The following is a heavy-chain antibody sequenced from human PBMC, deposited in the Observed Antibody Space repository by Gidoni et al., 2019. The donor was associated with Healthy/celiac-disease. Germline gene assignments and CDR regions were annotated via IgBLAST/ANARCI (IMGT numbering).Heavy chain of an antibody. V-gene: IGHV1-3*01. D-gene: IGHD3-22*01. J-gene: IGHJ4*02. Sequence: QVQLVQSGAEVKKPGASVKVSCKASGYTFTSYAMHWVRQAPGQRLEWMGWINAGNGNTKYSQKFQGRVTITRDTSASTAYMELSSLRSEDTAVYYCARAMSYYDSSGLDYWGQGTLVTVSS. CDR2: INAGNGNT. CDR1: GYTFTSYA. CDR3: ARAMSYYDSSGLDY.